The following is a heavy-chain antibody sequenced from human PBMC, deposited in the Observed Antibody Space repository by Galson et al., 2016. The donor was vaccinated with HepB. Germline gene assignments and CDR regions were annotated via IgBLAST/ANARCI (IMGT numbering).Heavy chain of an antibody. Sequence: SLRLSCAASGFTFSSLPMSWVRQAPGKGLDWVSVISGGGTNTYYADSVKGRFIISRDNSKNTLYLEMNSLTVEDSAMYFCAVKSVAGTFDYWGQGILVTVSS. CDR2: ISGGGTNT. CDR3: AVKSVAGTFDY. J-gene: IGHJ4*02. CDR1: GFTFSSLP. V-gene: IGHV3-23*01. D-gene: IGHD6-19*01.